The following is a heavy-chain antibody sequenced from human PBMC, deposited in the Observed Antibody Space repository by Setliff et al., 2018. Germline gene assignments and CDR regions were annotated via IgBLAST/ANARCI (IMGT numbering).Heavy chain of an antibody. CDR1: DGSFSDYY. D-gene: IGHD3-10*01. CDR2: INHYGST. J-gene: IGHJ6*03. Sequence: PSETLSLTCAVYDGSFSDYYWSWIRQPPGKGLEWIGEINHYGSTKYKSSLKSRVTISVDASKNQFSLKLNSVTAADTAVYYCARDNRARHYMDVWGKGTTVTVSS. V-gene: IGHV4-34*01. CDR3: ARDNRARHYMDV.